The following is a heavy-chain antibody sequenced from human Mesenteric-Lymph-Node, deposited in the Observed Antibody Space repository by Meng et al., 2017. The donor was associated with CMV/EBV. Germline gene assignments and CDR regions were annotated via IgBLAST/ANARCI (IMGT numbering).Heavy chain of an antibody. CDR3: ARRPTARAPDY. J-gene: IGHJ4*01. CDR2: FYPGDSDI. CDR1: GYSFSSHW. D-gene: IGHD6-6*01. V-gene: IGHV5-51*01. Sequence: KVSCKGSGYSFSSHWIGWVRQMPGKGLEWMGIFYPGDSDIRYSPSFQGQVTISADKSINTAYLQWSSLKASDTAIYYCARRPTARAPDYWGQGTLVTVSS.